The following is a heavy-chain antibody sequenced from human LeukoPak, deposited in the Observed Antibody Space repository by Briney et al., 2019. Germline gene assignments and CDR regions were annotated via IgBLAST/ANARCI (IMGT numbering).Heavy chain of an antibody. D-gene: IGHD4-17*01. CDR1: GFTFSRYA. V-gene: IGHV3-53*01. CDR2: IYSGGST. Sequence: GGSLRLSCVASGFTFSRYAMSWVRQAPGKGLEWVSVIYSGGSTYYADSVKGRFTISRDNSKNTVYLQMNSLRVEDTAVYYCARVGSPTYGDYDYWGQGTLVTVSS. J-gene: IGHJ4*02. CDR3: ARVGSPTYGDYDY.